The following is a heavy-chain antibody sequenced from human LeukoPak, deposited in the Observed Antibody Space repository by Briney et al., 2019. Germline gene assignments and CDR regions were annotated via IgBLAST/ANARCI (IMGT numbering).Heavy chain of an antibody. V-gene: IGHV4-59*01. D-gene: IGHD3-10*01. Sequence: SETLSLTCTVSGGSISSYYWSWIRQPPGKGLEWIGYIYYSGSTNYSPSLKSRVTISADTSKNQFSLNLTSVTAADTAVYYCARDLDNGYGSGAFDYWGQGTLVTVSS. J-gene: IGHJ4*02. CDR2: IYYSGST. CDR3: ARDLDNGYGSGAFDY. CDR1: GGSISSYY.